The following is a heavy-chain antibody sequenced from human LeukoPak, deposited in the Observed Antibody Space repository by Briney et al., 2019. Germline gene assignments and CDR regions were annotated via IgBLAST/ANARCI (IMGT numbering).Heavy chain of an antibody. D-gene: IGHD2-2*01. CDR3: ARDPGDIVVVPEYFDY. CDR2: ISAYNGNT. Sequence: ASVKVSCKASGYTFTSYGISWVRQAPGQGLEWMGWISAYNGNTNYAQKLQGRVTMTTDTSTSTAYMELRSLRSDDTAVYYCARDPGDIVVVPEYFDYWGQGTLVTVSS. J-gene: IGHJ4*02. V-gene: IGHV1-18*01. CDR1: GYTFTSYG.